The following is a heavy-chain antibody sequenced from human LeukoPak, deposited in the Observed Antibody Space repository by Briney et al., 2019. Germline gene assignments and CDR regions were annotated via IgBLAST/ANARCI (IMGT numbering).Heavy chain of an antibody. CDR3: ARVGSSFFGDAFDI. CDR2: ISAYNGNT. Sequence: ASVTVSCKASGYTFTSYGISWVRQAPGQGLEWMGWISAYNGNTNYAQKLRGRVTMTTDTSTSTAYMELRSLRSDDTAVYYCARVGSSFFGDAFDIWGQGTMVTVSS. J-gene: IGHJ3*02. V-gene: IGHV1-18*01. CDR1: GYTFTSYG. D-gene: IGHD6-13*01.